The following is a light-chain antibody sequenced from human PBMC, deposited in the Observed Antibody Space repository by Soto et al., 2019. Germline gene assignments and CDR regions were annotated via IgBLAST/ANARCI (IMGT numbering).Light chain of an antibody. Sequence: EIVLTQSPATLSLSPGERATLSCRASQSVSSYLAWYQQKPGQAPRLLIYDASNRATGIPARFSGSGSGTDFTLTISILDPEDFAVYDCQQRSNWPQTFGQGTKVDIK. J-gene: IGKJ1*01. V-gene: IGKV3-11*01. CDR2: DAS. CDR3: QQRSNWPQT. CDR1: QSVSSY.